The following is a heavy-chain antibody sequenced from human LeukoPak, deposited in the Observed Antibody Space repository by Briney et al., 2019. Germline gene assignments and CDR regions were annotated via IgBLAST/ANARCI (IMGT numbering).Heavy chain of an antibody. CDR2: IDWNGSST. Sequence: GGSLRLSCAASGFTFDDYGMSWVRQAPGKGLEWVSSIDWNGSSTGYADSVKGRFTISRDDAKNFLYLQMNSLRAEDTALYYCARDADYYFDQWGQGTLVTVSS. J-gene: IGHJ4*02. CDR3: ARDADYYFDQ. V-gene: IGHV3-20*04. CDR1: GFTFDDYG.